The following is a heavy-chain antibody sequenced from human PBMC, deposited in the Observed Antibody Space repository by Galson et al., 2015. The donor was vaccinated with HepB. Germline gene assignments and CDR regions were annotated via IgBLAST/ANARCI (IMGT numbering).Heavy chain of an antibody. J-gene: IGHJ5*02. Sequence: SVKVSCKASGYTFSTYSITWVRQAPGQGLEWMGWISPYSRDTNYARKFQGRVTMTTDTFTSTAYMELRSLRSDDTAVYYCARGALVGVVGGSQNNWFAPWGQGTLVTVSS. D-gene: IGHD2-15*01. CDR3: ARGALVGVVGGSQNNWFAP. V-gene: IGHV1-18*01. CDR2: ISPYSRDT. CDR1: GYTFSTYS.